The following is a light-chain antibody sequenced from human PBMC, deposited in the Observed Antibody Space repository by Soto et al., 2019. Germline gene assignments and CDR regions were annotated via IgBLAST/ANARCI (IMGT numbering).Light chain of an antibody. J-gene: IGKJ4*01. CDR3: QQYNDLST. CDR1: QTIGTW. CDR2: KAS. V-gene: IGKV1-5*03. Sequence: DIQMTQSPSTLSASVGDTVTITCRASQTIGTWLAWYQQKPAKAPKLLIYKASTLESGVPSRFSGSGSGTEFTLTISSLQADDFATYDCQQYNDLSTFGGGTKVEIK.